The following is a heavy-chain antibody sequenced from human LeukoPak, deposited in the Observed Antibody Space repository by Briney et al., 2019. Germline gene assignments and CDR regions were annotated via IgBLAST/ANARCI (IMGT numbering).Heavy chain of an antibody. D-gene: IGHD5-12*01. CDR3: ARTTPLVATVDS. J-gene: IGHJ4*02. CDR1: GGSITSGNYY. CDR2: IYCAGTT. V-gene: IGHV4-30-4*01. Sequence: SETLSLTCTVSGGSITSGNYYWTWIRQTPGKGLEWIGYIYCAGTTYYNPSLQSRLAMSVDTSKNLFSLELTSMTAADTAVYYCARTTPLVATVDSWGQGTLVTVSS.